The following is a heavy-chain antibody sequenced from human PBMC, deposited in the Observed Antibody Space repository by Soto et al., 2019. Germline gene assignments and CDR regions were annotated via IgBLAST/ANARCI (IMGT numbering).Heavy chain of an antibody. D-gene: IGHD6-13*01. J-gene: IGHJ4*02. CDR3: ARMYSSSGDY. CDR1: GFTFSTYA. CDR2: ITGSGDRT. V-gene: IGHV3-23*01. Sequence: EVQPLESGGDLVQPGGSLRLSCAASGFTFSTYAMRWVRQAPGKGLEWVSSITGSGDRTYYADSVKGRFTISRDNSQSTLHLQMNSLRAEDTAVYYCARMYSSSGDYWGQGTLVTVSS.